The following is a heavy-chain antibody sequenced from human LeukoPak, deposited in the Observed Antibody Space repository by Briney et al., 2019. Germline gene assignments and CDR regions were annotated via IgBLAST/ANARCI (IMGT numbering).Heavy chain of an antibody. CDR1: GDSLTGYY. CDR2: IYYTGNT. J-gene: IGHJ4*02. D-gene: IGHD6-13*01. CDR3: ARDSIAAARAFDY. Sequence: SETLSLTCTVSGDSLTGYYWGWIRQPPGKGLEWIGNIYYTGNTYYNPSLKNRVTISLDTYKNQFSLKLSSVTAADTAVYYCARDSIAAARAFDYWGQGTLVTVSS. V-gene: IGHV4-39*07.